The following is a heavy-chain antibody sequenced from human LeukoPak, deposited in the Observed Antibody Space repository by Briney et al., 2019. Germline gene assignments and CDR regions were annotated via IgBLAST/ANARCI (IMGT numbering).Heavy chain of an antibody. J-gene: IGHJ4*02. D-gene: IGHD4-17*01. CDR2: VFYSGST. CDR1: GGSISSYY. CDR3: ARARVGATVTFDY. Sequence: SENLSLNCTVSGGSISSYYWSWIRQPPGKGLEWIGYVFYSGSTNYNPSLKSRVTVSVDTSKDQFSLQLSSVTAADTAVYYCARARVGATVTFDYWGQGTLVTVSS. V-gene: IGHV4-59*01.